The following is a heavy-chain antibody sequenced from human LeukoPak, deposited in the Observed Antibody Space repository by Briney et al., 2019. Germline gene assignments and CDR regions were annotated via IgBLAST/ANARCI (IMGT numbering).Heavy chain of an antibody. Sequence: GGSLRLSCAASGFTFSSYWMHWVRQSRGKGLVWVSLINGDGSTTICGDSVEGRFTISRDNAKNTLYGQMNSLRAEDTAVSSCPYGRNDFSLFDYWGQGDLVTVSS. CDR2: INGDGSTT. CDR1: GFTFSSYW. CDR3: PYGRNDFSLFDY. V-gene: IGHV3-74*01. J-gene: IGHJ4*02. D-gene: IGHD4-11*01.